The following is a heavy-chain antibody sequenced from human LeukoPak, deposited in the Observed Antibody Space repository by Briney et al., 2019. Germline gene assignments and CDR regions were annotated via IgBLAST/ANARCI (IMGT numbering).Heavy chain of an antibody. CDR1: GDSISRYR. V-gene: IGHV4-59*01. Sequence: SETLSLTCTVSGDSISRYRWSWLRQPPGKGLEWIGYIYYSGSTNYNPSLKSRVTISVDTSKNQFSLKLSSVTAADTAVYYCARVGGWNDGDWFDSWGQGTLVTVSS. CDR2: IYYSGST. D-gene: IGHD1-1*01. CDR3: ARVGGWNDGDWFDS. J-gene: IGHJ5*01.